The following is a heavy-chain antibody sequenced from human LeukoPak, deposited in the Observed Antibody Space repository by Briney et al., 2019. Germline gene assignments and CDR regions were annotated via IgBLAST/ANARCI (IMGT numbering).Heavy chain of an antibody. CDR3: AREVWDGYNLDY. Sequence: PSETPSLTCAVYGGSFSGYYWSWIRQPPGKGLEWIGEINHSGSTNYNPSLKSRVTISVDTSKNQFSLKLSSVTAADTAVYYCAREVWDGYNLDYWGEGTLVTVSS. V-gene: IGHV4-34*01. D-gene: IGHD5-24*01. CDR1: GGSFSGYY. J-gene: IGHJ4*02. CDR2: INHSGST.